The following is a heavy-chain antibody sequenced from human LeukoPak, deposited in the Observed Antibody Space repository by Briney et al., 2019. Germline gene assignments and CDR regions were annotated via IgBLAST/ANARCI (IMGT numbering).Heavy chain of an antibody. CDR1: GLSWSNYY. D-gene: IGHD2-15*01. CDR3: ARPVVAATSWFDP. J-gene: IGHJ5*02. V-gene: IGHV3-11*01. Sequence: LTCRASGLSWSNYYMSWVRQALGKGLEWVSYISSSGSTIYYADSVKGRFTISRDNAKNSLYLQMNSLRAEDTAVYYCARPVVAATSWFDPWGQGTLVTVSS. CDR2: ISSSGSTI.